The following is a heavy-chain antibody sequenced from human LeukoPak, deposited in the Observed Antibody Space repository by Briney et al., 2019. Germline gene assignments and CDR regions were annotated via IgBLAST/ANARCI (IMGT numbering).Heavy chain of an antibody. CDR3: ARESYNSHWFDP. Sequence: SGKVSCKSSVSGFTIDYIHLVRQARGQGLGREGILKAGRGNTNYAQKLQRRVPLTSDTSPSTVYMELSRLRSDGPAMYYCARESYNSHWFDPWPRGPLLPVPS. CDR1: VSGFTIDY. J-gene: IGHJ5*02. CDR2: LKAGRGNT. V-gene: IGHV1-46*01. D-gene: IGHD1-1*01.